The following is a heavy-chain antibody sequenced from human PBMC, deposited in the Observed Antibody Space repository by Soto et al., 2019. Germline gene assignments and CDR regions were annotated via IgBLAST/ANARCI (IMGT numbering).Heavy chain of an antibody. CDR3: ARLPHCSGGSCYGHFDY. J-gene: IGHJ4*02. CDR1: GYSFSTYW. V-gene: IGHV5-51*01. Sequence: PGESLKISCTGSGYSFSTYWIAWVRQMPGKGLEWMGIIYPGDSDTRYSPSFQGQVTISADTSTKTAYLQWSSLKASDTAIYYCARLPHCSGGSCYGHFDYWGQGTLVTVSS. D-gene: IGHD2-15*01. CDR2: IYPGDSDT.